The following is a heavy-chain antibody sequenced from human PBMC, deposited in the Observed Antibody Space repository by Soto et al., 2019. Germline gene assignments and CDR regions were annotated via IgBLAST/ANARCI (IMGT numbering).Heavy chain of an antibody. J-gene: IGHJ3*01. D-gene: IGHD3-22*01. CDR1: GFPFWTYS. CDR3: AKTRLYGNNDYHRDGFDV. Sequence: EVKLLESGGGLVQPGGSVRLSCAASGFPFWTYSMSWVRQAPRKGLEWVSGISGSGTATYYTDSVKGRFTVSRDNSKDTLFLQMNTLRVEDTAVYYCAKTRLYGNNDYHRDGFDVWGPGTVVTVSS. CDR2: ISGSGTAT. V-gene: IGHV3-23*01.